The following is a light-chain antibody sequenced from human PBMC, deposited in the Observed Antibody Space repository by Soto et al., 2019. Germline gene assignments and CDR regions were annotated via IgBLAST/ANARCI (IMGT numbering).Light chain of an antibody. CDR3: QQYSSSVGT. Sequence: DMQMTQSPSTLSASVGDRVTITCRATQSIGGWLAWYQQKPGKAPKLLIYDASRLASGVPSRFSGSGSTTEFTLTISSLQPDDFAIYSCQQYSSSVGTFGQGTKVEV. V-gene: IGKV1-5*01. CDR1: QSIGGW. CDR2: DAS. J-gene: IGKJ1*01.